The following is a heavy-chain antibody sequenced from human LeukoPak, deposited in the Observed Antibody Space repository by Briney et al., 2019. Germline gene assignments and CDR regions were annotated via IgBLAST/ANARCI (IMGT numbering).Heavy chain of an antibody. CDR1: GFTVSSHY. CDR2: IYTGGGR. Sequence: PGGSLRLSCAASGFTVSSHYMNWVRQAPGKELEWVSVIYTGGGRYYADSVRGRFTISRDTSKNMVFLQMNSLRVEDTAVYYCARGIDYGGGETLVTASS. CDR3: ARGIDY. J-gene: IGHJ4*02. V-gene: IGHV3-53*01.